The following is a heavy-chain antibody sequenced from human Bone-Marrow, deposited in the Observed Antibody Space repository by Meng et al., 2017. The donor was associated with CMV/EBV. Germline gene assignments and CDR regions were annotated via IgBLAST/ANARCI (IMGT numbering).Heavy chain of an antibody. CDR1: GYTFTNYH. D-gene: IGHD3-16*02. J-gene: IGHJ6*02. CDR2: INPNSGGT. CDR3: ARARMITFGGVIVTPMDV. V-gene: IGHV1-2*02. Sequence: ASVKVSCKASGYTFTNYHMHWVRQAPGQGLEWMGWINPNSGGTNYAQKFQGRVTMTRDTSISTAYMELSRLRSDDTAVYYCARARMITFGGVIVTPMDVWGQGTTVTVSS.